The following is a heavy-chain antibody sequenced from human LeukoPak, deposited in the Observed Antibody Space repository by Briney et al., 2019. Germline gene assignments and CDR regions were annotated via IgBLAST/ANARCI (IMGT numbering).Heavy chain of an antibody. Sequence: ASVKVSCKVSGGTFSSYAISWVRQAPGQGLEWMGRIIPILGIANYAQKFQGRVTITADKSTSTAYMELSSLRSEDTAVYYCARDVREDYGSGFLDWFDPWGQGTLVTVSS. J-gene: IGHJ5*02. D-gene: IGHD3-10*01. CDR1: GGTFSSYA. CDR3: ARDVREDYGSGFLDWFDP. CDR2: IIPILGIA. V-gene: IGHV1-69*04.